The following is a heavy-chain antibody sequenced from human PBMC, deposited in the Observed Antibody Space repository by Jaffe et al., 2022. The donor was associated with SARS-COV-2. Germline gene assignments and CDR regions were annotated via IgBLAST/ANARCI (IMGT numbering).Heavy chain of an antibody. D-gene: IGHD2-15*01. CDR3: ARGPGSRIRHSAFDI. CDR1: GFTFSNYG. V-gene: IGHV3-33*01. CDR2: TDYDGSQK. J-gene: IGHJ3*02. Sequence: QVQLVESGGGVVQPGRSLRLSCEASGFTFSNYGMHWVRQAPGKGLEWVASTDYDGSQKLYADSVRGRFTISRDNSKNSLDLQMSSLRAEDTAVYFCARGPGSRIRHSAFDIWGQGTMVTVSS.